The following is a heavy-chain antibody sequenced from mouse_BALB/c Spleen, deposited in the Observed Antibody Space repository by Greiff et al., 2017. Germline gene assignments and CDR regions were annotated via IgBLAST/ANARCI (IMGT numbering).Heavy chain of an antibody. V-gene: IGHV3-6*02. CDR3: ARAGNYVAWFAY. Sequence: VQLKESGPGLVKPSQSLSLTCSVTGYSITSGYYWNWIRQFPGNKLEWMGYISYDGSNNYNPSLKNRISITRDTSKNQFFLKLNSVTTEDTATYYCARAGNYVAWFAYWGQGTLVTVSA. D-gene: IGHD2-1*01. CDR2: ISYDGSN. J-gene: IGHJ3*01. CDR1: GYSITSGYY.